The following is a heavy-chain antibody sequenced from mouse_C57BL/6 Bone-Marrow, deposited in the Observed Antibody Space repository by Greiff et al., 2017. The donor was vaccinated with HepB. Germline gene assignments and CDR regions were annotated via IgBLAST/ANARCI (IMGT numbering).Heavy chain of an antibody. V-gene: IGHV2-2*01. CDR1: GFSLTSYG. Sequence: VQLQQSGPGLVQPSQSLSITCTVSGFSLTSYGVHWVRQSPGKGLEWLGVIWSGGSTDYNAAFISRLSISKDNSKSQVFFKMNSLQADDTAIYYCASLVYGSSYCYAMDYWGQGTSVTVSS. D-gene: IGHD1-1*01. CDR3: ASLVYGSSYCYAMDY. J-gene: IGHJ4*01. CDR2: IWSGGST.